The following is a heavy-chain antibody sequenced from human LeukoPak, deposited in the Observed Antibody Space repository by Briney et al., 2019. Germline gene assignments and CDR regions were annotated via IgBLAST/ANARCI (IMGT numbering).Heavy chain of an antibody. D-gene: IGHD3-3*01. CDR3: AKGNYNYDFWSGHDY. Sequence: GGSLRLSCAASGFAFSSCAMRWVRQAPGKGLEWVSIISGSGGSTYHADSVKGRFTISRDNSKNTLHLQMNSLRPEDTAVYYCAKGNYNYDFWSGHDYWGQGTLVTVSS. CDR2: ISGSGGST. CDR1: GFAFSSCA. J-gene: IGHJ4*02. V-gene: IGHV3-23*01.